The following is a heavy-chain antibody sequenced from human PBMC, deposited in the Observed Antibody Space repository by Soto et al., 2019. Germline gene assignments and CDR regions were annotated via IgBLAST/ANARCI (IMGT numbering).Heavy chain of an antibody. J-gene: IGHJ4*02. D-gene: IGHD3-22*01. Sequence: GGSLRLSCAASGFTFSSYAMHWARQAPGKGLEWVAVISYDGSNKYYADSVKGRFTISRDNSKNTLYLQMNSLRAEDTAVYYCAKPGGGYYDSSGPQPQYYFDYWGQGTLVTVSS. CDR2: ISYDGSNK. CDR1: GFTFSSYA. V-gene: IGHV3-30-3*02. CDR3: AKPGGGYYDSSGPQPQYYFDY.